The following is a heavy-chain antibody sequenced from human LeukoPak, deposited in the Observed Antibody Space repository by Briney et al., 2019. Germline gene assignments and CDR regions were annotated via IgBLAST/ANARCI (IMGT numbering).Heavy chain of an antibody. CDR1: GFTFSTYA. D-gene: IGHD6-13*01. CDR2: TSGSGGST. V-gene: IGHV3-23*01. J-gene: IGHJ4*02. CDR3: ARDGPGSSWANFDY. Sequence: GGSLRLSCAASGFTFSTYAMSWVRQAPGKGLEWVSATSGSGGSTYYADSVKGRFTISRDNSKNTLYLQMNSLRAEDTAVYYCARDGPGSSWANFDYWGQGTLVTVSS.